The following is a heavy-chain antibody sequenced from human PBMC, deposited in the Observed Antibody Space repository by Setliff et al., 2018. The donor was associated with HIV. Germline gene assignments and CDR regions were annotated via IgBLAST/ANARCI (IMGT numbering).Heavy chain of an antibody. Sequence: PSETLSLTCTVSGGSISSGSYYWSWIRQPAGKGLEWIGHIYTSGSTNYNPSLKSRLTISIDKSKNQFSLKLNSVTATDTAVYYCARRTFGSGRIDPWGQGTLVTVSS. CDR3: ARRTFGSGRIDP. V-gene: IGHV4-61*09. CDR2: IYTSGST. D-gene: IGHD3-16*01. J-gene: IGHJ5*02. CDR1: GGSISSGSYY.